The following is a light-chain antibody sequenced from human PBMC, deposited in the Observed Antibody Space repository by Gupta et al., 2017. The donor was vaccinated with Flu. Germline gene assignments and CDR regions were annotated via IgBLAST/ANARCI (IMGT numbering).Light chain of an antibody. CDR2: EDT. CDR1: ALPKKY. Sequence: SYELTHRPSVSVSPGQTARLTCSGDALPKKYVYRYQQKSGKAPVLLIYEDTKRPTGIPPRFSGSSSGTMASLAISVAQVEDEAEYWYFSTDCSGNHRLFGGGTKLTVL. J-gene: IGLJ3*02. CDR3: FSTDCSGNHRL. V-gene: IGLV3-10*01.